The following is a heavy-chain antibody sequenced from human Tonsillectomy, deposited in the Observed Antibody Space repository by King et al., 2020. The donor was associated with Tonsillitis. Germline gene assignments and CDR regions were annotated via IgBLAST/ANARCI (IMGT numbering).Heavy chain of an antibody. Sequence: VQLQESGPGLVKPSETLSLTCTVSGGSISSYYWSWIRQPPGKGLEWIGYIYYSGSTNYNPSLKSRVTISVDTSKNQFSLKLSSVTAADTAVYYCARAGKYYEIVTGYYPGAFDIWGQGTMVTVSS. CDR2: IYYSGST. D-gene: IGHD3-9*01. V-gene: IGHV4-59*01. J-gene: IGHJ3*02. CDR1: GGSISSYY. CDR3: ARAGKYYEIVTGYYPGAFDI.